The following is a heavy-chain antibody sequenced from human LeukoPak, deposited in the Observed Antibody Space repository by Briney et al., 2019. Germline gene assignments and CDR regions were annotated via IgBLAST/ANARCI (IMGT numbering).Heavy chain of an antibody. CDR2: IKQDVSEK. V-gene: IGHV3-7*01. D-gene: IGHD2-15*01. J-gene: IGHJ6*03. CDR3: ARFRSGGTFRASLYYYYYYMDV. CDR1: GFTFSNSW. Sequence: GGSLRLSCAASGFTFSNSWMGWVRQAPGKGLEWVANIKQDVSEKYYVDSVKGRFTISRDNARNSLYLQMNSLRAEDTAVYYCARFRSGGTFRASLYYYYYYMDVWGKGTTVTVSS.